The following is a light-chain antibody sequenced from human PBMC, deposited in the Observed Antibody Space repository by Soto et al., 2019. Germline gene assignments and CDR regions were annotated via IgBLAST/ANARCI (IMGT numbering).Light chain of an antibody. J-gene: IGKJ2*01. CDR2: GAS. Sequence: EIVMTQSPATLSVSPGERATLSCRASQSVSSNLAWYQQKPGQAPRILIYGASTRATGIPARFSGSGSGTEFTLTISSLQSEDFAVYYCQQYNNLPPYTVGQGTKLEIK. CDR3: QQYNNLPPYT. V-gene: IGKV3-15*01. CDR1: QSVSSN.